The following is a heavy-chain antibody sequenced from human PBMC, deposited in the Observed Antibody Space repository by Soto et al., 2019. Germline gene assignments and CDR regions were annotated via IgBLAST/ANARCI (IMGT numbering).Heavy chain of an antibody. CDR2: INPSGGST. Sequence: GASVKVSCKASGYTFTSYYMHWVRQAPGQGLEWMGIINPSGGSTSYAQKFQGRVTMTRDTSTSTVYMELSSLRSEDTAVYYCASDGDNLGYDSSGYYPMYYFDYWGQGTLVTVSS. CDR3: ASDGDNLGYDSSGYYPMYYFDY. V-gene: IGHV1-46*01. D-gene: IGHD3-22*01. CDR1: GYTFTSYY. J-gene: IGHJ4*02.